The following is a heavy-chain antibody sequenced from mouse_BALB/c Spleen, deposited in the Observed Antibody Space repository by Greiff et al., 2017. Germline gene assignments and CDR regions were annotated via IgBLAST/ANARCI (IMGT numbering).Heavy chain of an antibody. Sequence: VHLVESGPGLVAPSQSLSITCTVSGFSLTSYGVHWVRQPPGKGLEWLGVIWAGGSTNYNSALMSRLSISKDNSKSQVFLKMNSLQTDDTAMYYCARSLYYGSSYWYFDVWGAGTTVTVSS. CDR3: ARSLYYGSSYWYFDV. D-gene: IGHD1-1*01. J-gene: IGHJ1*01. CDR2: IWAGGST. V-gene: IGHV2-9*02. CDR1: GFSLTSYG.